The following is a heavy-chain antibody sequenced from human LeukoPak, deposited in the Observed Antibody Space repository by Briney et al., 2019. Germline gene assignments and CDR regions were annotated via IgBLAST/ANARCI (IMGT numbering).Heavy chain of an antibody. CDR3: ASGSPYCSSTSCYFDY. J-gene: IGHJ4*02. V-gene: IGHV4-59*08. CDR2: IYYSGST. D-gene: IGHD2-2*01. CDR1: GRSISSYY. Sequence: SETLSLTCTVSGRSISSYYWSWIRQPPGKGLEWIGYIYYSGSTNSNPSLKSRVAISVDTSKNQFSLKLSSVTAADTAAYYCASGSPYCSSTSCYFDYWGQRTLVTVSS.